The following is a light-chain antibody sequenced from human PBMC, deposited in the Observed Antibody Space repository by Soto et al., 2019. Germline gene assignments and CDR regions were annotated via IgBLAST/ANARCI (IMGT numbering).Light chain of an antibody. CDR1: QALSNH. CDR3: QQYDRLYS. Sequence: DVQMTQSPSSLSASVGDRVTITCQASQALSNHLNWYHQKPGKAPKLLIYDATNLERGVPSRFIGSGSGTSYTFTISSLQGEDVGIYYCQQYDRLYSFGQGTRVEI. V-gene: IGKV1-33*01. CDR2: DAT. J-gene: IGKJ2*03.